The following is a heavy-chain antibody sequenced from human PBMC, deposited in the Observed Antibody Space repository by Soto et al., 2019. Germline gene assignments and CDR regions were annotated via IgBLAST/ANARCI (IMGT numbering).Heavy chain of an antibody. D-gene: IGHD2-15*01. CDR1: GGTFSSYA. Sequence: GASVKVSCKASGGTFSSYAISWVRQAPGQGLEWVGGIIPIFGTANYAQKFQGRVTITADKSTSTAYMELSSLRSEDTAVYYCAVVKGADSYYYGMDVWGQGTTVTVSS. J-gene: IGHJ6*02. CDR3: AVVKGADSYYYGMDV. V-gene: IGHV1-69*06. CDR2: IIPIFGTA.